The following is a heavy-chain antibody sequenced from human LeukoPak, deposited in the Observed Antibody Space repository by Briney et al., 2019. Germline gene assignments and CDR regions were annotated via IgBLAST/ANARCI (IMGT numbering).Heavy chain of an antibody. CDR2: IYTSGTT. V-gene: IGHV4-59*10. J-gene: IGHJ4*02. Sequence: SETLSLTCAVYGGSFSGYYWSWIRQPAGKGLEWIGRIYTSGTTIYNPSLKGRVTMSVDTSKNQLSLKLRFVTAADTAVYYCARNSGDFWGQGTLVTVSS. CDR3: ARNSGDF. CDR1: GGSFSGYY. D-gene: IGHD4-23*01.